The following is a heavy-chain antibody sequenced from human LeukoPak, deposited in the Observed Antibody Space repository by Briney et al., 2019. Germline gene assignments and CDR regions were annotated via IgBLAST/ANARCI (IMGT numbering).Heavy chain of an antibody. CDR2: ISRNSRTI. J-gene: IGHJ4*02. CDR3: ARETHFEY. V-gene: IGHV3-48*02. CDR1: GFSFSTYS. Sequence: GASLRLSCAASGFSFSTYSMSWVRQAPGKGLEWISYISRNSRTIVYADSVKGRFTISRDNAKNSVFLQMNSLRDEDTALYYCARETHFEYWGQGTLVIVSS.